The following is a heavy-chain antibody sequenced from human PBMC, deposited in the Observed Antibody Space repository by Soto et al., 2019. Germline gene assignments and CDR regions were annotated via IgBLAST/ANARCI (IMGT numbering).Heavy chain of an antibody. D-gene: IGHD2-8*01. Sequence: QVQLVESGGGVVQPGTSLRLSCEASGFTFNSFGMHWVRQAPGKGLEWVAVIWHDGTNKYYVDSVKGRFTISRDNSKDRLYLQMNNLRADDTAVYYCARTGLQIVQATSYYYGLDVWGQGTTVTVSS. J-gene: IGHJ6*02. CDR3: ARTGLQIVQATSYYYGLDV. V-gene: IGHV3-33*01. CDR1: GFTFNSFG. CDR2: IWHDGTNK.